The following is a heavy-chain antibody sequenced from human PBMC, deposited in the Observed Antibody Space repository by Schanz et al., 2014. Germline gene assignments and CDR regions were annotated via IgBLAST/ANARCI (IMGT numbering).Heavy chain of an antibody. CDR1: GFTFSTYA. J-gene: IGHJ6*02. CDR2: ISNSGTYT. V-gene: IGHV3-11*03. D-gene: IGHD6-19*01. CDR3: ASVIMVAGNHRDGRDV. Sequence: VQLLESGGGLVQPGGSLRLSCSASGFTFSTYAMGWVRQTPGKGLEWISYISNSGTYTKYADSVKGRFVISRDNARSSLYLQMSSLRDGDTAVYYCASVIMVAGNHRDGRDVWGQGTTVIVSS.